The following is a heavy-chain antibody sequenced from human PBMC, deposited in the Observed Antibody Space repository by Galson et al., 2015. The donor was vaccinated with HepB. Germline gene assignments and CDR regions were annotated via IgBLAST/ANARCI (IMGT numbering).Heavy chain of an antibody. Sequence: SLRLSCAASGFTFSNYWMSWVRQAPGKGLEWVANINQDGSEKDYVDSVKGRFTISRDNAKNSLYLQMNSLRGEDTAVYYCARARYCSSSNCYLDYWGQGTLVTVSS. D-gene: IGHD2-2*01. CDR2: INQDGSEK. CDR1: GFTFSNYW. CDR3: ARARYCSSSNCYLDY. V-gene: IGHV3-7*01. J-gene: IGHJ4*02.